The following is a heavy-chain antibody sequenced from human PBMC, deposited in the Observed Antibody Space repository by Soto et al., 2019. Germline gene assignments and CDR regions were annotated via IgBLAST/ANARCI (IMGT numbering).Heavy chain of an antibody. CDR2: ISGSGGST. D-gene: IGHD2-15*01. CDR1: GFTFSSYA. Sequence: GGSLRLSCAASGFTFSSYAMSWVRQAPGKGLEWVSAISGSGGSTYYADSVKGRFTISRDNSKNTLYLQMNSLRAEDTAVYYCAKDGPVSGYCSGGSCYSSIGYFDYWGQGTLVTVSS. V-gene: IGHV3-23*01. J-gene: IGHJ4*02. CDR3: AKDGPVSGYCSGGSCYSSIGYFDY.